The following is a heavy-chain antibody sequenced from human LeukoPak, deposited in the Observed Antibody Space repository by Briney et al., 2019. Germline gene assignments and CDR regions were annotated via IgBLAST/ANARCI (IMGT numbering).Heavy chain of an antibody. V-gene: IGHV4-59*08. CDR3: ARHGSSYSFDC. CDR1: GGSISGYY. CDR2: ITYSGST. J-gene: IGHJ4*02. D-gene: IGHD6-13*01. Sequence: PSETLSLTCTVSGGSISGYYWSWIRQPPGKGLEWIDYITYSGSTNYNPSLKSRVTMSVDTSKNQFSLRLSSVTAADTAVYYCARHGSSYSFDCWGRGILVTVSS.